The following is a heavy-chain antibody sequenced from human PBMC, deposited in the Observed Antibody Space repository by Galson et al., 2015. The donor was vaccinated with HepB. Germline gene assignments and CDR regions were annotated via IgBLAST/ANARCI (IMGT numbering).Heavy chain of an antibody. V-gene: IGHV4-59*01. CDR1: GGSISSYY. J-gene: IGHJ4*02. CDR3: ARVAVGATPAFDY. D-gene: IGHD1-26*01. CDR2: IYYSGST. Sequence: QVQLQESGPGLVKPSETLSLTCTVSGGSISSYYWSWIRQPPGKGLEWIGYIYYSGSTNYNPSLKSRVTISVDTSKNQFSLKLSSVTAADTAVYYCARVAVGATPAFDYWGQGTLVTVSS.